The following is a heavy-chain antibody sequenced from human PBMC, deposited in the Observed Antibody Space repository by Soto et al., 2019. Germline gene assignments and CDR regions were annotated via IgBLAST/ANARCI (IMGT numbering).Heavy chain of an antibody. V-gene: IGHV3-30-3*01. CDR2: ISFDGRNT. D-gene: IGHD6-19*01. CDR3: AGAIAVAPLDYYYGMDV. Sequence: GGSLRLSCAASGFTFSSHAMHWVRQAPGKGLEWVAVISFDGRNTYYADSVKGRFTISRDNSKNTLYLQMNTLRTEDTATYYCAGAIAVAPLDYYYGMDVWGQGTTVTVSS. CDR1: GFTFSSHA. J-gene: IGHJ6*02.